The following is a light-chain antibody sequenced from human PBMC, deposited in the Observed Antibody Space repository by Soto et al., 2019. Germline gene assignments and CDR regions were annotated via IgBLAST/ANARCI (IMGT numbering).Light chain of an antibody. Sequence: QSVLTQPPSASGTPGQGVTISCSGSNSNIGTNTVNCYQQLPGTAPKALIHTNNQRPSGVPDRFSGSKSGTSASLAIRGLQSEDEAHYYCAAWDDSLNALVFGGGTKVTVL. CDR1: NSNIGTNT. CDR2: TNN. V-gene: IGLV1-44*01. CDR3: AAWDDSLNALV. J-gene: IGLJ2*01.